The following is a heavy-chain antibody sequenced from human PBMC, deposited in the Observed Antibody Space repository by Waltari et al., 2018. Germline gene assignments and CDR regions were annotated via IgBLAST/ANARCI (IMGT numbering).Heavy chain of an antibody. Sequence: QLQLVESGGGLVKPGGSLRLSCAASGFTFRYYYMHWIRQAPGKGLEWISYVSPTGTYTHYADSVKGRFSLSRDNAKNSLHLQMNSLRAEDTAVYYCARDFDTSGWFDPWGQGTLVTVSS. D-gene: IGHD3-22*01. CDR1: GFTFRYYY. CDR2: VSPTGTYT. CDR3: ARDFDTSGWFDP. J-gene: IGHJ5*02. V-gene: IGHV3-11*06.